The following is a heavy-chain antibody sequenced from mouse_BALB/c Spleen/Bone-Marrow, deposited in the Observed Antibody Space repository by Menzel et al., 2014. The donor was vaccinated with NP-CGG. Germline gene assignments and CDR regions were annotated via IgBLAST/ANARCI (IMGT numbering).Heavy chain of an antibody. CDR3: TRDMGGILFDS. V-gene: IGHV7-3*02. CDR1: GFTFIDYY. J-gene: IGHJ2*01. Sequence: EVKLMESGGGLVQPGGSLRLPCVTSGFTFIDYYMNWVRQPPGKALEWVGFIRNKAYGYTTEYSASVKGRFTISRDNSQSILYLQMNTLRAEDSATYYCTRDMGGILFDSWGQGTTLTVSS. CDR2: IRNKAYGYTT. D-gene: IGHD4-1*01.